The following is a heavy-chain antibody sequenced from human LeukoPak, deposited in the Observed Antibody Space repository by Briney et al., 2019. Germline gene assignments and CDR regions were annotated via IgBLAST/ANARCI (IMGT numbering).Heavy chain of an antibody. J-gene: IGHJ5*02. D-gene: IGHD1-26*01. Sequence: SVKLSCTASGGTFSSYAISWVRQAPGPGLEWMGGIIPIFGTANYAQKFQGRVTITAGESTSTAYMELSSLRSEDTAVYYCARGQVGDNWFDPWGQGTLVTVSS. CDR1: GGTFSSYA. CDR2: IIPIFGTA. CDR3: ARGQVGDNWFDP. V-gene: IGHV1-69*01.